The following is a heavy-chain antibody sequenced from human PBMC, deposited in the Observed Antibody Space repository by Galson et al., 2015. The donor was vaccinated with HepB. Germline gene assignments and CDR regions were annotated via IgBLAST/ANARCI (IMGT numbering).Heavy chain of an antibody. J-gene: IGHJ4*02. CDR1: GYTFTGYY. D-gene: IGHD1-26*01. CDR2: INPNSGGT. Sequence: SVKVSCKASGYTFTGYYMHWVRQAPGQGLEWMGWINPNSGGTNYAQKFQGRVTMTRDTSISTAYMELSRLRSDDTAVYYCARDVSGWGLDFDYWGQGTLVTVSS. CDR3: ARDVSGWGLDFDY. V-gene: IGHV1-2*02.